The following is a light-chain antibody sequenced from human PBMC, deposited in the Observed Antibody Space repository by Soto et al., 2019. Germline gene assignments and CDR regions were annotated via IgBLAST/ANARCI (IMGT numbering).Light chain of an antibody. CDR1: QSIDSY. CDR3: QQSYSTPMYT. Sequence: DLQMTRSPYSLSASVGDRVTITCRASQSIDSYLNWYQQKPGTAPKLLIYAASSLQSGVPSRFSGSGSGTDFTLTISSLQPEDSATYFCQQSYSTPMYTFGQGTKLEIK. CDR2: AAS. V-gene: IGKV1-39*01. J-gene: IGKJ2*01.